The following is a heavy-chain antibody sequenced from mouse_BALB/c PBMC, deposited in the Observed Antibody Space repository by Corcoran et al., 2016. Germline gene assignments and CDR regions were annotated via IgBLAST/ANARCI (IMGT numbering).Heavy chain of an antibody. CDR1: GFSLSTSGMG. V-gene: IGHV8-12*01. CDR2: IYWDDDK. CDR3: ARSDYDYGCDY. Sequence: QVTLKESGPGILQPSQTLSLTCSFSGFSLSTSGMGVSWIRQPSGKGLEWLAHIYWDDDKRYNPSLKSRLTISKDTSSNQVFLKITSVDTADTATYYCARSDYDYGCDYWGQCTTLTVSS. D-gene: IGHD2-4*01. J-gene: IGHJ2*01.